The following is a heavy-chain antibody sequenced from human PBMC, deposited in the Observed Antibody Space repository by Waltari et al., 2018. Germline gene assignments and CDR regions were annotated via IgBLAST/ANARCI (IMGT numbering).Heavy chain of an antibody. J-gene: IGHJ5*02. V-gene: IGHV4-34*01. CDR2: INHSGST. CDR1: GGSFSGYY. Sequence: QVQLQQWGAGLLKPSETLSLTCAVYGGSFSGYYWSWTRQPPGKGLEWIGEINHSGSTNYNPSLKSRVTISVDTSKNQFSLKLSSVTAADTAVYYCASPLGGYSAEGPWGQGTLVTVSS. D-gene: IGHD5-18*01. CDR3: ASPLGGYSAEGP.